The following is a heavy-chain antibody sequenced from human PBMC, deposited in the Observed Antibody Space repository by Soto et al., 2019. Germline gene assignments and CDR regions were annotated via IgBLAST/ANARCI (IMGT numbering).Heavy chain of an antibody. CDR1: GLIVSSNY. CDR2: IYSGGST. J-gene: IGHJ6*02. Sequence: GGSLRLSCAASGLIVSSNYMSWVRLGPGKGLEWVSVIYSGGSTYYADSVKGRFTISRDNSKNTLYLQMNSLRAEDTAVYYCARDLSGTNNYYGMDVWGQGTTVTVSS. D-gene: IGHD1-26*01. CDR3: ARDLSGTNNYYGMDV. V-gene: IGHV3-53*01.